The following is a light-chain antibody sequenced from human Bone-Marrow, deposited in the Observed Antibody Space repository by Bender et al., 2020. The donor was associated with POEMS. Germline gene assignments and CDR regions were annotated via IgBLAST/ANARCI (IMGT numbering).Light chain of an antibody. J-gene: IGLJ3*02. Sequence: SYVLTQPPSVSVDPGQTARITCGGNNIGSESVHWYQQKPGQAPVLVVYDDYDRPSGIPERFSGSNSGNTATLTISRIEAGDEADYYCQVWDGSRDQWVFGGGTKLTVL. CDR3: QVWDGSRDQWV. CDR1: NIGSES. V-gene: IGLV3-21*02. CDR2: DDY.